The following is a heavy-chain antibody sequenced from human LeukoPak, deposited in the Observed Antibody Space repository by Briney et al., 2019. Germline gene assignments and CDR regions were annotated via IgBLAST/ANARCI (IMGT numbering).Heavy chain of an antibody. D-gene: IGHD1-26*01. CDR1: GFTFSSYA. J-gene: IGHJ6*03. CDR3: ARDPYSGNYGAYYYYYMDV. V-gene: IGHV3-21*01. CDR2: IISGSSYI. Sequence: GGSLRLSCAASGFTFSSYAMSWVRQAPGQRLEWVSSIISGSSYIYYADSVKGRFTISRDNAKSSLYLQMDSLRAEDTAVYYCARDPYSGNYGAYYYYYMDVWGKGTTVTISS.